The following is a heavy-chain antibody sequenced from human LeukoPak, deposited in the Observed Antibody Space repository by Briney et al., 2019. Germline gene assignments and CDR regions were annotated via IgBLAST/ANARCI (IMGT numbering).Heavy chain of an antibody. CDR2: VRTDGREK. V-gene: IGHV3-7*03. D-gene: IGHD5-18*01. CDR3: ARDRDTAMVVDAFDI. CDR1: GFTLCDHW. J-gene: IGHJ3*02. Sequence: GGSLRLSCATSGFTLCDHWMTWVRQAPGKGLEWVANVRTDGREKYYVDSVKGRFTISRDNAKNSLYLQMNSLRAEDTAVYYCARDRDTAMVVDAFDIWGQGTMVTVSS.